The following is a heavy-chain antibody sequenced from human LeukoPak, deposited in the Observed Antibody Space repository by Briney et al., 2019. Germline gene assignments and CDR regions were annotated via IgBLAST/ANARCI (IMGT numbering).Heavy chain of an antibody. J-gene: IGHJ3*02. V-gene: IGHV4-34*12. CDR2: IFYSGRT. CDR3: AKSNGYGLIDI. D-gene: IGHD3-22*01. CDR1: GGSFSGYY. Sequence: SETLSLTCAVYGGSFSGYYWGWVRQPPGKALEWIGNIFYSGRTYYSPSLKSRVTISLDTSRNQFSLKLNSVTAADTAVYYCAKSNGYGLIDIWGQGTMVTVSS.